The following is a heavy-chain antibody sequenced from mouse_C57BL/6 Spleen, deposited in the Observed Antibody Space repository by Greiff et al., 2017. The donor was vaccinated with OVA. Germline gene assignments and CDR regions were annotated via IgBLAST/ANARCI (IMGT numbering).Heavy chain of an antibody. CDR2: INPNTGGT. CDR3: AIDYFDY. Sequence: EVQLQQSGPELVKPGASVKIPCKASGYTFTDYNMDWVKQSHGKSLEWIGDINPNTGGTIYNQKFKGKATLTVDKSSSTAYMELRSLTSEDTAVYYCAIDYFDYWGQGTTLTVSS. J-gene: IGHJ2*01. CDR1: GYTFTDYN. V-gene: IGHV1-18*01.